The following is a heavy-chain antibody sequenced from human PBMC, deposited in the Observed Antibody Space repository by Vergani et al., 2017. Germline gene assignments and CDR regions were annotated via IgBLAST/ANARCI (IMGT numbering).Heavy chain of an antibody. CDR1: GASVSRGTYY. V-gene: IGHV4-61*02. J-gene: IGHJ6*03. Sequence: QVQLQESGPGLLKPSQTLSLTCTVSGASVSRGTYYWTWIRQPAGKKLEWIVRMYTSGHTIYNPSLESRVTMSVDMSKNQFSLQLSSVTAADTAVYYCARASHCINCYSEGPNGPGYYYMDVWGKGTTVTVSS. CDR3: ARASHCINCYSEGPNGPGYYYMDV. D-gene: IGHD2-21*01. CDR2: MYTSGHT.